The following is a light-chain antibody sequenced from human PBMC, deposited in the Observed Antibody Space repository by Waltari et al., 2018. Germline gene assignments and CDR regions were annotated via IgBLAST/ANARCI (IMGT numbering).Light chain of an antibody. CDR1: QSVTSIS. CDR2: GTS. J-gene: IGKJ4*01. V-gene: IGKV3-20*01. Sequence: IVLTHSPDTLSLSPGERATLSCRASQSVTSISLAWYQQKPGQAPRLLIYGTSTRATGFPDRFSGSGSGTDFTLTISRLEPEDSAVYHCQQYDGSAVTFGGGTKVEIK. CDR3: QQYDGSAVT.